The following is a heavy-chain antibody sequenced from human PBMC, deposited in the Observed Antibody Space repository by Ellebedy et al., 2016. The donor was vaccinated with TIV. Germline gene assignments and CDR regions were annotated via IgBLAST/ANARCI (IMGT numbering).Heavy chain of an antibody. J-gene: IGHJ4*02. CDR2: ISSSSQYI. V-gene: IGHV3-21*06. CDR3: SRDEVTGTDY. CDR1: GFTFRTYS. Sequence: GESLNISCAASGFTFRTYSLNWFRQAPGQGLEWVSSISSSSQYIYYADSVKGRFIIARDNAKNSLYLEMKSLRVEDTAVYFCSRDEVTGTDYWGQGTLVIVSS. D-gene: IGHD1-14*01.